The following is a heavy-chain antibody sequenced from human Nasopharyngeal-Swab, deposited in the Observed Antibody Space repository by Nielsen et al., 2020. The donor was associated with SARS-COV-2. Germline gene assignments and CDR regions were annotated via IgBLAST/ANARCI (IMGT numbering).Heavy chain of an antibody. Sequence: GSLKISCAASGFTFSSYDMHWVRQATGKGLEWVSAIGTAGDTYYPGSVKGRFTISRENAKNSLYLQMNSLRAGDTAVYYCARGYDSSGYHRPIDAFDIWGQGTMVTVSS. D-gene: IGHD3-22*01. J-gene: IGHJ3*02. V-gene: IGHV3-13*04. CDR1: GFTFSSYD. CDR2: IGTAGDT. CDR3: ARGYDSSGYHRPIDAFDI.